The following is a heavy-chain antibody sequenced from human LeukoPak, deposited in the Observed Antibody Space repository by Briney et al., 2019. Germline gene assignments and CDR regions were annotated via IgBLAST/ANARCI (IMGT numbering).Heavy chain of an antibody. Sequence: ASVKVSCKASGHTFTGYYMHWVRQAPGQGLEWMGWINPNSGGTNYAQKFQGRVTMTRDTSISTAYMELSRLRSDDTAVYYCAREKERIDSSGYPHDYWGQGTLVTVSS. V-gene: IGHV1-2*02. CDR2: INPNSGGT. D-gene: IGHD3-22*01. CDR3: AREKERIDSSGYPHDY. J-gene: IGHJ4*02. CDR1: GHTFTGYY.